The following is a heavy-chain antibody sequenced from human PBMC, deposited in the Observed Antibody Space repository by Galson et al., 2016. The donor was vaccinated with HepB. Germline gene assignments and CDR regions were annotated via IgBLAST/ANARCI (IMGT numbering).Heavy chain of an antibody. V-gene: IGHV3-23*01. CDR1: GFTFSSYA. CDR2: ISGSGYNT. CDR3: AKGNIVQVPAAPYA. J-gene: IGHJ5*02. Sequence: SLRLSCAASGFTFSSYAMSWVRQAPGKGLEWVSTISGSGYNTYYADSVKGRFTISRDNSKNTLYLQMNSLRAEDTAVYYCAKGNIVQVPAAPYAWGQGALVTVSS. D-gene: IGHD2-2*01.